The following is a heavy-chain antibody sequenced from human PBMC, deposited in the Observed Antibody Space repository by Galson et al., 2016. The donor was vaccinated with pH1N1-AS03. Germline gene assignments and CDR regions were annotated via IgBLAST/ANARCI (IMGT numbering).Heavy chain of an antibody. CDR3: ARAMTMRWKPESRLDF. D-gene: IGHD5-24*01. Sequence: SVKVSCKVSGYTFTDYYFHWVRQAPGQGLEWMAWIDPKSGDAAYAPRFQGRVSVTRDRSTNTVYMELNRLTSDDTATFYCARAMTMRWKPESRLDFWGQGTLVTVSS. V-gene: IGHV1-2*02. J-gene: IGHJ4*02. CDR1: GYTFTDYY. CDR2: IDPKSGDA.